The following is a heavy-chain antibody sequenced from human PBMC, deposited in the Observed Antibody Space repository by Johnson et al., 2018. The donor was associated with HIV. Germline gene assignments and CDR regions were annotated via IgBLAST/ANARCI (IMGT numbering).Heavy chain of an antibody. J-gene: IGHJ3*02. D-gene: IGHD1-26*01. V-gene: IGHV3-66*01. CDR2: IYTGGTT. CDR3: AKDDLGASGAFDI. Sequence: VQLVESGGGLVQPGASLTLSCAASGLTVSSNYMSWVRQAPGKGLEWVSIIYTGGTTYYADSVRGRFSISRDNSKNTLYLQMNSLRAEDTAVYYCAKDDLGASGAFDIWGQGTMVTVSS. CDR1: GLTVSSNY.